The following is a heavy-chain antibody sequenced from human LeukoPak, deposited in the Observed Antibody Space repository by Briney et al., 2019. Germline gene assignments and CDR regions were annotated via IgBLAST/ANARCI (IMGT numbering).Heavy chain of an antibody. Sequence: GASVKVSCKASGYTFTGHYMHWIRQAPGQGLEWMGWIEPNSGGTHYAQNFLGRLTISRDTSISTAYMELSRLSSDDTAMYYCARDENWGPDYWGQGTLVTVSS. CDR1: GYTFTGHY. CDR2: IEPNSGGT. CDR3: ARDENWGPDY. J-gene: IGHJ4*02. V-gene: IGHV1-2*02. D-gene: IGHD7-27*01.